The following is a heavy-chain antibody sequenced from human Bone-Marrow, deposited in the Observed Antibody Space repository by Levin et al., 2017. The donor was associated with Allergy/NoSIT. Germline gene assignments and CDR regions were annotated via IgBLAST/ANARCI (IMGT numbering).Heavy chain of an antibody. V-gene: IGHV3-23*01. CDR1: GFSFSNYA. CDR2: ISESGDTT. Sequence: HTGGSLRLSCAASGFSFSNYAMNWVRQAPGKGLEWVSSISESGDTTDYADSVKGRFTISRDNSKNTLFLQMNSLRPDDTAVYYCAKQYVVGGWGQGTLVTVSS. D-gene: IGHD2-15*01. J-gene: IGHJ4*02. CDR3: AKQYVVGG.